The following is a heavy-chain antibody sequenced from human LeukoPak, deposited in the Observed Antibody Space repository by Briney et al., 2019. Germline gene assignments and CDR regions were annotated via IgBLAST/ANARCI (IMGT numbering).Heavy chain of an antibody. CDR2: ISGSGDII. V-gene: IGHV3-11*04. Sequence: GGSLRLSCAASGFIFSDYYMSWVRQAPGKGLEWVSYISGSGDIIYYSDSVKGRFAVSRDNAKNTLYLQMNSLRAEDTAVYYCARDNITMVRGVIGYYGMDVWGQGTTVTVSS. J-gene: IGHJ6*02. CDR3: ARDNITMVRGVIGYYGMDV. CDR1: GFIFSDYY. D-gene: IGHD3-10*01.